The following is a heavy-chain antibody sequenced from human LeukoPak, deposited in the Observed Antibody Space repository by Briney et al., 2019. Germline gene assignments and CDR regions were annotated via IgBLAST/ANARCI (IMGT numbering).Heavy chain of an antibody. CDR3: ARDRCSGGSCHGAFDI. J-gene: IGHJ3*02. CDR1: GYTFTSYY. CDR2: INPSGGST. V-gene: IGHV1-46*01. D-gene: IGHD2-15*01. Sequence: ASVKVSCKASGYTFTSYYMHWVRQAPGQGLEWMGIINPSGGSTSYAQKFQGRVTMTRDTSTSTVYMELSSLRSEDTAVYYCARDRCSGGSCHGAFDIWGQGTMVTVSS.